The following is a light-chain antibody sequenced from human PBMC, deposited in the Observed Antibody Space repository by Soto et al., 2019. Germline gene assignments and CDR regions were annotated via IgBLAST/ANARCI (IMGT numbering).Light chain of an antibody. CDR2: DAS. Sequence: DIEITPSPATLSSSVGERVTITCRASQSISSWLAWYQQKPGKAPKLLIYDASSLESGVPSRFSGSGSGTEFTLTISSLQPDDFATYYCQQYNSYPWTFGQGTKV. CDR1: QSISSW. CDR3: QQYNSYPWT. J-gene: IGKJ1*01. V-gene: IGKV1-5*01.